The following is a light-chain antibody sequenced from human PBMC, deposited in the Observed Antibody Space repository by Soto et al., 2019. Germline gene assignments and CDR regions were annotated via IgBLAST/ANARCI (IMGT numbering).Light chain of an antibody. Sequence: IQMTQSPSSLSASVGDRVTITCRASQSISSYLNWYQQKPGKAPKLLIYAASSLQSGVPSRFSGSGSGTDFTLTISSLQPEDFAIYYCQQSNIFPLTFGGGTKVDIK. CDR1: QSISSY. CDR2: AAS. V-gene: IGKV1-39*01. J-gene: IGKJ4*01. CDR3: QQSNIFPLT.